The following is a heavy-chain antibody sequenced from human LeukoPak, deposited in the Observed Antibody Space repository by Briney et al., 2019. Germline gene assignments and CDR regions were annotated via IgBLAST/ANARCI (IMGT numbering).Heavy chain of an antibody. J-gene: IGHJ5*02. CDR2: ISGSGGST. V-gene: IGHV3-23*01. CDR3: AKNWVASSWFNWFDP. Sequence: GGSLRLSCAASGFTFSNYAMSWVRQAPGKGLEWVSAISGSGGSTHYADSVKGRFPISRDNSKNTLYLQMNSLRAEDTAVYYCAKNWVASSWFNWFDPWGQGTLVTVSS. CDR1: GFTFSNYA. D-gene: IGHD6-13*01.